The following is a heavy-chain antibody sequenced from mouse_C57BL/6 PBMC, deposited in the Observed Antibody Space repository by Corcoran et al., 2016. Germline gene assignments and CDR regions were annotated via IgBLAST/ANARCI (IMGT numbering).Heavy chain of an antibody. D-gene: IGHD1-1*01. V-gene: IGHV1-80*01. J-gene: IGHJ4*01. CDR2: IYPGDGDT. CDR3: ASGYGSSWNYAMDY. CDR1: GYAFSSYW. Sequence: QVQLQQSGAELVKPGASVKISCKASGYAFSSYWMNWVKQRPGKGLEWIGQIYPGDGDTNYNGKCKGKATLTADKSSSTAYMQLSSLTSEDSAVYFCASGYGSSWNYAMDYWGQGTSVTVSS.